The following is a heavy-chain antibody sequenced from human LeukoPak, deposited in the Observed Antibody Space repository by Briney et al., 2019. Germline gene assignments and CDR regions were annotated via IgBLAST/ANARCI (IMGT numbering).Heavy chain of an antibody. J-gene: IGHJ4*02. D-gene: IGHD7-27*01. CDR2: SGSDGGT. V-gene: IGHV3-23*01. CDR3: SKDLLNWEFDY. Sequence: GGSLRLSCAASGFSFTNNAMSWVRQAPGKGLEWVSASGSDGGTYYADSAKGRFTISRGNSKNTLYLQMNSLRAEDTAVYYYSKDLLNWEFDYWGQGTLVTVSS. CDR1: GFSFTNNA.